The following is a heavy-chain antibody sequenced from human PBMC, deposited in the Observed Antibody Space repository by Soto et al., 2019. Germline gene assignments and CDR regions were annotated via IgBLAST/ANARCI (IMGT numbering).Heavy chain of an antibody. V-gene: IGHV1-8*01. CDR3: ARGLYYDRSGSYDAFDI. CDR1: GYTFTSYD. D-gene: IGHD3-22*01. Sequence: QVHLVQSGAEVKKPGASVKVSCKASGYTFTSYDINWVRQATGQGLEWMGWMNPNRGNTGYTQKFQGRVTMARNTSISPAYMELSSLRSEDTAVYYCARGLYYDRSGSYDAFDIWGQGTMVTVSS. CDR2: MNPNRGNT. J-gene: IGHJ3*02.